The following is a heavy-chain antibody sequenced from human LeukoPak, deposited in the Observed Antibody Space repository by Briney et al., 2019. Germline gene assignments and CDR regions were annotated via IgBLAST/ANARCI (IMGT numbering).Heavy chain of an antibody. J-gene: IGHJ4*02. CDR3: ARGGPDFDY. CDR1: GFTFSDYG. CDR2: IFSGGST. Sequence: GGSLRLSCAASGFTFSDYGMNWVRQAPGKGLEWVSVIFSGGSTYYADSVKGRFTISRDNSKNTLYLQINNLRAEDTAVYYCARGGPDFDYWGQGTLVTVSS. V-gene: IGHV3-66*01. D-gene: IGHD3-16*01.